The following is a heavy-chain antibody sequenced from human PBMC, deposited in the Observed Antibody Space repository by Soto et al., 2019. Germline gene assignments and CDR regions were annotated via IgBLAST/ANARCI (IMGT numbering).Heavy chain of an antibody. CDR2: ISPNKGNT. CDR1: GYTFSDYG. V-gene: IGHV1-18*01. J-gene: IGHJ6*02. Sequence: QVQVVQSGAEVKNPGASVKVSCKASGYTFSDYGISWVRQAPGQGLEWGGWISPNKGNTKYAQKFQERVIMITDTSTSIAYMELRSLRSDDTAVYYCARDRRTGYVSLGMDVWGQGTTVTVSS. CDR3: ARDRRTGYVSLGMDV. D-gene: IGHD3-9*01.